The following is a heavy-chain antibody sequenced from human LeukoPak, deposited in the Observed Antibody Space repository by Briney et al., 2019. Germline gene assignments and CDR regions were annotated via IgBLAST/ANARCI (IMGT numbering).Heavy chain of an antibody. V-gene: IGHV3-74*01. D-gene: IGHD2-2*01. CDR3: ARGGCSSTSCLDS. J-gene: IGHJ4*02. CDR1: GFTFSKYY. CDR2: ILSDGSGP. Sequence: GGSLRLSCAASGFTFSKYYMHWVRQAPGKGLEWVSRILSDGSGPTYADSVKGRSTISRDNAKNMLYLQMNSLRAEDTALYYCARGGCSSTSCLDSWGQGTLVTVSS.